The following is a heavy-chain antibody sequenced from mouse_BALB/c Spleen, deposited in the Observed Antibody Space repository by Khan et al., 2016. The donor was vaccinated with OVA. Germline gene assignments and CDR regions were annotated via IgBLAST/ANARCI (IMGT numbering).Heavy chain of an antibody. J-gene: IGHJ3*01. Sequence: EVELVESGGNLVKPGGSLKLSCAASEFTFSSYSLSWVRRTPNRRLGGVATFITGGNYTYYPDNVTGRFIISRDDAKNTLYLQMSSLKSEDTAMYYCASHLTGSFAYWGQGTLVTVSA. CDR1: EFTFSSYS. CDR3: ASHLTGSFAY. CDR2: FITGGNYT. V-gene: IGHV5-6*01. D-gene: IGHD4-1*01.